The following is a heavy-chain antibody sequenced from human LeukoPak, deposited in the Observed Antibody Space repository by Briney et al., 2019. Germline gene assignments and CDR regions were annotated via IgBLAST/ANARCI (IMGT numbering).Heavy chain of an antibody. Sequence: SETLSLTCTVSGGSISSYHWSWIRQPPGKGLEWIGYIYYSGSTNYNPSLKSRVTISVDTSKNQFSLKLSSVTAADTAVYYCARQTYYYDSSGYFEYYFDYWGQGTLVTVSS. J-gene: IGHJ4*02. V-gene: IGHV4-59*01. CDR1: GGSISSYH. CDR3: ARQTYYYDSSGYFEYYFDY. CDR2: IYYSGST. D-gene: IGHD3-22*01.